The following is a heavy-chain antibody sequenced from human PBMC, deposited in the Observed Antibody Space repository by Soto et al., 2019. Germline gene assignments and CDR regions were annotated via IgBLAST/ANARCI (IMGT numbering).Heavy chain of an antibody. CDR2: IYYSGST. D-gene: IGHD6-13*01. CDR1: GGSVSSGSYY. Sequence: SENLSLTCTVSGGSVSSGSYYWSRVRQPPVGGLGWIGYIYYSGSTNYNPSLKSRVTISVDTSKNQFSLKLSSVTAADTAVYYCARDHTGIAAAGTVYYYGMDVWGQGTTATVSS. V-gene: IGHV4-61*01. CDR3: ARDHTGIAAAGTVYYYGMDV. J-gene: IGHJ6*02.